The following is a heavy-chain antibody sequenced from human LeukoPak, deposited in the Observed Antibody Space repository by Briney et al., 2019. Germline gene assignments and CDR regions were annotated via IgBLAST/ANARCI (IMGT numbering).Heavy chain of an antibody. CDR3: AIRDKWRLRPIDY. CDR1: GGTFSGYY. J-gene: IGHJ4*02. D-gene: IGHD5-12*01. V-gene: IGHV4-34*08. CDR2: INRSGST. Sequence: SETLSLTCAAYGGTFSGYYWSWIRQSPGKGLEWIGGINRSGSTNYNPSPKSGVTISVDTSKNQFYLKLRSVTAADTAVYYCAIRDKWRLRPIDYWGQGTLVTVSS.